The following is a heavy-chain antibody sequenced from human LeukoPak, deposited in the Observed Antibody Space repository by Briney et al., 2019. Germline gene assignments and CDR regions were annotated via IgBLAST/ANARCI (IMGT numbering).Heavy chain of an antibody. CDR2: IYYSGST. CDR3: ARHRFGEFDY. D-gene: IGHD3-10*01. J-gene: IGHJ4*02. V-gene: IGHV4-59*08. CDR1: GGAISSYY. Sequence: SETLSLTCTVSGGAISSYYWSWIRQPPGKGLEWIGYIYYSGSTNYNPSLKSRVTISVDTSKNQFSLKLSSVTAADTAVYYCARHRFGEFDYWGQGTQVTVSS.